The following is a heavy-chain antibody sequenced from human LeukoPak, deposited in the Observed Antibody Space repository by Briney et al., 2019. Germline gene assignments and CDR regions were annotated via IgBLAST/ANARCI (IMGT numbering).Heavy chain of an antibody. CDR3: ARGDGYYDFWSGYYHFDY. J-gene: IGHJ4*02. D-gene: IGHD3-3*01. CDR1: GGSISSGDYY. CDR2: INHSGST. Sequence: SQTLSLTXTVSGGSISSGDYYWSWIRQPPGKGLEWIGEINHSGSTNYNPSLKSRVTISVDTSKNQFSLKLSSVTAADTAVYYCARGDGYYDFWSGYYHFDYWGQGTLVTVSS. V-gene: IGHV4-30-4*08.